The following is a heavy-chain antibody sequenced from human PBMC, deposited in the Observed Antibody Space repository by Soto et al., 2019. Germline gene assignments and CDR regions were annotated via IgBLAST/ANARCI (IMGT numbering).Heavy chain of an antibody. CDR1: GGSISSLDYY. Sequence: PSETLSLTCTVSGGSISSLDYYWTWIRQPPGQGLEWIGDISYSGNTYYNPSLKSRITISVDTSRNQFSVKLSSVTAADTAVYYCARQYGSGSYYPFDYWGQGRLVTVSS. CDR2: ISYSGNT. V-gene: IGHV4-39*01. D-gene: IGHD3-10*01. J-gene: IGHJ4*02. CDR3: ARQYGSGSYYPFDY.